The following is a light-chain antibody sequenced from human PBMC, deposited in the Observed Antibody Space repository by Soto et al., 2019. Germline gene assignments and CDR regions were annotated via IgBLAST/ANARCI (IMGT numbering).Light chain of an antibody. V-gene: IGKV3-11*01. CDR2: DAS. CDR3: QQRSNWPLT. Sequence: ESVLTQAPATLSLSPGERATLSCRASQSVSSYFAWYQQKPGQAPRLLIYDASNRATGIPARFSGSGSGTDFTLTINSLEPEDFAVYYCQQRSNWPLTFGPGTKV. J-gene: IGKJ1*01. CDR1: QSVSSY.